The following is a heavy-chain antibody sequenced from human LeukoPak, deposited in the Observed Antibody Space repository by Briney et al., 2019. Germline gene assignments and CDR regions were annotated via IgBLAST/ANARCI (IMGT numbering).Heavy chain of an antibody. CDR1: GFTVSSNS. V-gene: IGHV3-7*01. Sequence: PGGSLRLSCTVSGFTVSSNSMSWVRQAPGKGLEWVANIKRDGTEKHYVGSVEGRFTISRDNAKNSLYLQMNSLRAEDTAVYYCARGPNTDYGRRYYYYMDVWGKGTTVTVSS. CDR3: ARGPNTDYGRRYYYYMDV. D-gene: IGHD4-17*01. J-gene: IGHJ6*03. CDR2: IKRDGTEK.